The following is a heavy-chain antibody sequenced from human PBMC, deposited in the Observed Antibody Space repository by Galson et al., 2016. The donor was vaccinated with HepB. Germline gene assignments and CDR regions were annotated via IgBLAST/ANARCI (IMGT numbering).Heavy chain of an antibody. V-gene: IGHV3-23*01. Sequence: SLRLSCAVSGLTFSNYAMSWVRQAPGKGLEWVSGISGSGTDTYYADPVKGRFTISKDNSKNTVYLQMKSLRTEDTAVYYCAKLVGDSHNARDYYGLDVRGQGTTVTVSS. CDR2: ISGSGTDT. J-gene: IGHJ6*02. CDR3: AKLVGDSHNARDYYGLDV. CDR1: GLTFSNYA. D-gene: IGHD3-10*01.